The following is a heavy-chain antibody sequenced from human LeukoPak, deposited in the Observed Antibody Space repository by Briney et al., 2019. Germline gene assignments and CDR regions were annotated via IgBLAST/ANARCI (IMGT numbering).Heavy chain of an antibody. CDR2: INWNGGST. CDR1: GFTFDDYG. Sequence: PGGSLRLSCAASGFTFDDYGMSWVRQAPGKGLEWVSGINWNGGSTGYADSVKGRFTISRDNAKNSLYLQMNGLRGEDTAVYYCAKDRYTGSYSYYFDYWGQGTLVTVSS. V-gene: IGHV3-20*04. J-gene: IGHJ4*02. D-gene: IGHD1-26*01. CDR3: AKDRYTGSYSYYFDY.